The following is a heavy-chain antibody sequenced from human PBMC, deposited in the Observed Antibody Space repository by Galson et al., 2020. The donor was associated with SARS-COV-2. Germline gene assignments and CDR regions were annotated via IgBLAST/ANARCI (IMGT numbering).Heavy chain of an antibody. J-gene: IGHJ4*02. CDR1: GFTFSSYW. D-gene: IGHD1-26*01. CDR3: ARDRGRGGSYYFDY. V-gene: IGHV3-7*01. CDR2: IKQDGSEK. Sequence: GGSLRLSCEASGFTFSSYWMSWVRQAPGKGRGWVANIKQDGSEKYYVDSVKGRFTISRDNAKNSLYLQMNSLRAEDTAVYYCARDRGRGGSYYFDYWGQGTLVTVSS.